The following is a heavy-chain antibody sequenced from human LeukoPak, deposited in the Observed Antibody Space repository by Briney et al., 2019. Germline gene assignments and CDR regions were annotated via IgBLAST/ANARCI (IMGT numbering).Heavy chain of an antibody. Sequence: SETLSLTCAVYGGSFSNYFWNWICQPPRKGLEWIAEIHHTGHINYNPSLKSRVTVSEDWSKNQFSLKLTSVTAADTAVYYCALFEVVVGSTQDFWGQGTLVTVSS. CDR3: ALFEVVVGSTQDF. CDR2: IHHTGHI. J-gene: IGHJ4*02. CDR1: GGSFSNYF. D-gene: IGHD2-15*01. V-gene: IGHV4-34*01.